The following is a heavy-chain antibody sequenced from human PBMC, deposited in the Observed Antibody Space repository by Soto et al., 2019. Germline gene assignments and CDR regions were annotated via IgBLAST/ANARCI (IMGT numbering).Heavy chain of an antibody. D-gene: IGHD2-2*01. V-gene: IGHV1-18*01. CDR1: GYTFTSYG. CDR3: ARGHCSSTSCYHSFMRGYYYYYMDV. CDR2: ISAYNGNT. Sequence: GASVKVSCKASGYTFTSYGISWVRQAPGQGLEWMGWISAYNGNTNYAQKLQGRVTMTTDTSTSTAYMELRSLRSDDTAVYYCARGHCSSTSCYHSFMRGYYYYYMDVWGKGTTVTVSS. J-gene: IGHJ6*03.